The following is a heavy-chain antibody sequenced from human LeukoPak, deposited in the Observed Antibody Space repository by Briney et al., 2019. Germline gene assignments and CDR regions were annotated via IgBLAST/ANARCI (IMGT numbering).Heavy chain of an antibody. CDR1: GFTFSSYS. D-gene: IGHD1-26*01. Sequence: GGSLRLSCAASGFTFSSYSMNWVRQAPGKGLEWVSSISPSSSYIYYADSVKGRFTISRDNAKNSLYLQMSSLRAEDTALYYCARTSTTVGTSINYWGQGTLVTVSS. J-gene: IGHJ4*02. CDR2: ISPSSSYI. CDR3: ARTSTTVGTSINY. V-gene: IGHV3-21*01.